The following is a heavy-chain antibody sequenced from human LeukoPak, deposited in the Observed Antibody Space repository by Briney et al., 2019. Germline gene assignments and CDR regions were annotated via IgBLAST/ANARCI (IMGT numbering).Heavy chain of an antibody. CDR1: GFTFSSYG. J-gene: IGHJ6*03. D-gene: IGHD3-22*01. Sequence: PGGSLRLSCAASGFTFSSYGMHWVRQAPGKGLEWIGSIYYSGSTYYNPSLKSRVTISVDTSKNQFSLKLSSVTAADTAVYYCTRGSIAYYYMDVWGKGTTVTISS. V-gene: IGHV4-59*01. CDR2: IYYSGST. CDR3: TRGSIAYYYMDV.